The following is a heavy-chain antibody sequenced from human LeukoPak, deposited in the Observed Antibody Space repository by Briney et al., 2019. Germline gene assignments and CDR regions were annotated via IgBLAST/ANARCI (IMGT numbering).Heavy chain of an antibody. Sequence: SETLSLTCTVSSGSFSSNSYFCGWIRQSPGMGLEWIATINYSGTTYYNPSLKSRVTTSVDTSRNQFSLKLTSVTAADTAVYYCARLRGGVQLWGDWGQGALVTVSS. CDR1: SGSFSSNSYF. J-gene: IGHJ4*01. CDR2: INYSGTT. D-gene: IGHD3-10*01. CDR3: ARLRGGVQLWGD. V-gene: IGHV4-39*01.